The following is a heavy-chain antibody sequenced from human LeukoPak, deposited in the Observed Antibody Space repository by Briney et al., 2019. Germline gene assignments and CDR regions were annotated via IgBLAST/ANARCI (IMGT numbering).Heavy chain of an antibody. CDR2: IYHSGST. CDR1: GGSIGGFY. Sequence: SETLSLTCTVSGGSIGGFYWSWIRQPPGKGLEWIGYIYHSGSTYCNPSLKSRVTISVDRSKNQYSLRLTSVTAADTAVYYCARSDRDYYDAFHIWGQGTMITVSS. D-gene: IGHD3-10*01. J-gene: IGHJ3*02. V-gene: IGHV4-30-2*01. CDR3: ARSDRDYYDAFHI.